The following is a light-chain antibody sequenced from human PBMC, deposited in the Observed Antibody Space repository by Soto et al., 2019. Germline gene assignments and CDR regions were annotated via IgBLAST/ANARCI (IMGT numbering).Light chain of an antibody. CDR2: GAF. J-gene: IGKJ5*01. CDR3: QQLNSYPIT. CDR1: ASVTNY. V-gene: IGKV3D-15*01. Sequence: PGERATLSCRASASVTNYLAWYQQKPGQPPRLLIYGAFNRAAGIPARFSGSGSGTDFTLTISSLQPEDFATYYCQQLNSYPITFGQGTRLEIK.